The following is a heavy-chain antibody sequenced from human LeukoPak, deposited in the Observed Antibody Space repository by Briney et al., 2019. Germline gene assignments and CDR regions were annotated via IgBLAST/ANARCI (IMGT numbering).Heavy chain of an antibody. D-gene: IGHD3-10*02. CDR2: ISYDGSNK. CDR3: ATLFGENAFDI. V-gene: IGHV3-30*03. J-gene: IGHJ3*02. Sequence: PGRSLRLSCAASGFTFSSYGMHWVRQAPGKGLEWVAVISYDGSNKYYADSVKGRFTISRDNSKNTLYLQMNSLRAEDTAVYYCATLFGENAFDIWGQGTMVPFSS. CDR1: GFTFSSYG.